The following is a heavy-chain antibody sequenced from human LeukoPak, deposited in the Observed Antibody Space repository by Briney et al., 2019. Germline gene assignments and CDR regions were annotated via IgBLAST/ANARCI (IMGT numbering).Heavy chain of an antibody. J-gene: IGHJ4*02. D-gene: IGHD3-22*01. CDR2: ISGSGGST. CDR1: GFTFSSYA. Sequence: PGGSLRLSCAASGFTFSSYAMSWVRQAPGKGLEWVSAISGSGGSTYYADSVKGRFTISRDNSKNTLYLQMNSLRAEDTAVYSCAKDPVSYYYDSSGYIHWGQGTLVTVSS. CDR3: AKDPVSYYYDSSGYIH. V-gene: IGHV3-23*01.